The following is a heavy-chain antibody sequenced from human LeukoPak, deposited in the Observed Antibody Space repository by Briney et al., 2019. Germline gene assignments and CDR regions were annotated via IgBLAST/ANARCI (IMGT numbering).Heavy chain of an antibody. D-gene: IGHD3-22*01. Sequence: SETLSLTCAVYGGSFSGYYWTWIRQPPGKGLEWIGEINHSGSTNYNPSLKSRVTISVDTSKNQFSLKLSSVTAADTAVYYCARGLFRSLFSSAGGGFDPWGQGTLVTVSS. V-gene: IGHV4-34*01. CDR1: GGSFSGYY. CDR3: ARGLFRSLFSSAGGGFDP. CDR2: INHSGST. J-gene: IGHJ5*02.